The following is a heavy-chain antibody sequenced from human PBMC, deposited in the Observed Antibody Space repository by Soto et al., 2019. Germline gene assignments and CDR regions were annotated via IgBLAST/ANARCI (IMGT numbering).Heavy chain of an antibody. D-gene: IGHD4-17*01. CDR2: IYPHDSDT. J-gene: IGHJ2*01. V-gene: IGHV5-51*01. CDR3: ARPTDYHYGMQV. CDR1: GYNFHTYW. Sequence: GESLKISCKGSGYNFHTYWIAWVRQMPGKGLEWMGFIYPHDSDTRYSPSFRGQVTISADKSINTAYLQWTSLKASDTAIYFCARPTDYHYGMQVWGRGTLVTVSS.